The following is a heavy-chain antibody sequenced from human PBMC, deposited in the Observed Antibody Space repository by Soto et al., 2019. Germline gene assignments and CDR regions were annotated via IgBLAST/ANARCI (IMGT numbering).Heavy chain of an antibody. Sequence: DVQLVESGGGLVQPGGSLRVSCAASGFTLGSHRIHWVRQPPGKGLEWVSRIDTDGGGTSYADSVKGRFTISTDNAKNTVYLQMKGRRAEETAVYYCATVFDLWGQGTLVTVSS. CDR3: ATVFDL. CDR1: GFTLGSHR. V-gene: IGHV3-74*01. CDR2: IDTDGGGT. J-gene: IGHJ5*02.